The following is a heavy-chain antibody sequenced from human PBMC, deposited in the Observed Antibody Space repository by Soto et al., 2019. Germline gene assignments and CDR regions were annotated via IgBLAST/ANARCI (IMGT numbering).Heavy chain of an antibody. CDR3: ARGSTPYNMDV. J-gene: IGHJ6*02. V-gene: IGHV1-18*04. D-gene: IGHD1-1*01. CDR2: ISGYNANT. CDR1: GYTFTNNG. Sequence: GASVKVSCKTSGYTFTNNGINWVRQAPGQGLEWIGWISGYNANTKYAQKFQGRVTLTTDTLTSTAFMELRSLRSDDTAVFYCARGSTPYNMDVWGQGTTVTVSS.